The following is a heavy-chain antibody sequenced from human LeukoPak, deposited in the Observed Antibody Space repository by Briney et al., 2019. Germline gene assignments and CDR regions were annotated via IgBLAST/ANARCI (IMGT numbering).Heavy chain of an antibody. J-gene: IGHJ6*02. CDR3: AKDFHCGGDCYSPYYGMDV. Sequence: GGSLRLSCAASGFTLSKYAMHWVRQAPGKGLEWVAGVSYDGNDKYYVDPVKGRFTISRDNSKNTLYVQMNSLRAEDTAVYFCAKDFHCGGDCYSPYYGMDVWGQGTTVTVSS. D-gene: IGHD2-21*02. V-gene: IGHV3-30*18. CDR2: VSYDGNDK. CDR1: GFTLSKYA.